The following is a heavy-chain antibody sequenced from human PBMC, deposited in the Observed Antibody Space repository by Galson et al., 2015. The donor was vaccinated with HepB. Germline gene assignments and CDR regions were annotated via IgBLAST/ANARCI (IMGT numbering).Heavy chain of an antibody. Sequence: SVKVSCKASGYTFTSYAMHWVRQAPGQRLEWMGWINAGNGNTKYSQKFQGRVTITRDTSASTAYMELSGLRSEDTAVYYCARDGGYCSSTSCYAGLADYWGQGTLVTVSS. J-gene: IGHJ4*02. CDR1: GYTFTSYA. V-gene: IGHV1-3*01. CDR3: ARDGGYCSSTSCYAGLADY. CDR2: INAGNGNT. D-gene: IGHD2-2*01.